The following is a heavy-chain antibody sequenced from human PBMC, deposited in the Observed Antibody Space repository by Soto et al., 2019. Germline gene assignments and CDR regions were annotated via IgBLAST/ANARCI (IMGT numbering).Heavy chain of an antibody. V-gene: IGHV1-69*01. CDR3: ARGGSGYTWFNEF. J-gene: IGHJ4*02. CDR2: IIPVFQTA. CDR1: GGLFSSYP. Sequence: QEQLVQSGAEVKKPGFSVKVSCKASGGLFSSYPISWVRQVPGQGLEWMGGIIPVFQTAYYTQRFQGRVTITADESTNTAYMELSSLRSEDTAIYYCARGGSGYTWFNEFWGQGTLVTVSS. D-gene: IGHD3-22*01.